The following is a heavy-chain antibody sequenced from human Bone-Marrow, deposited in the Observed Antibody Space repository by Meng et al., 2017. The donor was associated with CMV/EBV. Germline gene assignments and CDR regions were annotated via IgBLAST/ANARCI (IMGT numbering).Heavy chain of an antibody. J-gene: IGHJ5*02. V-gene: IGHV1-69*05. D-gene: IGHD5-24*01. CDR2: IIPIFGTA. Sequence: SVKVSCKASGYTFTSYAISWVRQAPGQGLEWMGGIIPIFGTANYAQKFQGRVTITTDESTSTAYMELSSLRSEDTAVYYCANLQTGRWLQFLGAWGQGTLVTVSS. CDR1: GYTFTSYA. CDR3: ANLQTGRWLQFLGA.